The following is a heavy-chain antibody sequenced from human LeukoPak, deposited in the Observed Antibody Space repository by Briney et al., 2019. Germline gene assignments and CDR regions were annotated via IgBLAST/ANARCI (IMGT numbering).Heavy chain of an antibody. CDR3: ARAMRAYYYYYAMDV. CDR1: GFSFSDYY. J-gene: IGHJ6*02. Sequence: GGSLRLSCAASGFSFSDYYMSWVRQAPGKGLEWVSYIRSGDSSTIYYADSVKGRFTISRDNAKNSLYLQMSSLRAEDTAVYYCARAMRAYYYYYAMDVWGQGTMVTVSS. CDR2: IRSGDSSTI. V-gene: IGHV3-11*01. D-gene: IGHD2-2*01.